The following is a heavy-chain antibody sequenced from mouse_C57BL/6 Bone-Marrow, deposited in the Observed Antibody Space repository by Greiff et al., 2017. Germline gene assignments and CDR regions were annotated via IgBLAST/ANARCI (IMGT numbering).Heavy chain of an antibody. V-gene: IGHV5-2*01. CDR3: ARPRQRRPRAY. D-gene: IGHD3-2*02. J-gene: IGHJ3*01. Sequence: EVQGVASGGGLVQPGESLKLSCESTEYEFPSHDMSWVRKTPEKRLELVAAINSDGGSTYYPDTMERRFIISRDNTKKTLYRQMSSLRSEDTALYYCARPRQRRPRAYWGQGTLVTVSA. CDR2: INSDGGST. CDR1: EYEFPSHD.